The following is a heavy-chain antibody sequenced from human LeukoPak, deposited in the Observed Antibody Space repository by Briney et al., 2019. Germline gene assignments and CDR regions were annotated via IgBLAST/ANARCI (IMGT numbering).Heavy chain of an antibody. CDR2: ISSSSSTI. Sequence: GRSLRLSCAASGFTFSSYSMNWVRQAPGKGLEWVSYISSSSSTIYYADSVKGRFTISRDNAKNSLYLQMNSLRAEDTAVYYCARGAQQQLGDYWGQGTLVTVSS. D-gene: IGHD6-13*01. J-gene: IGHJ4*02. V-gene: IGHV3-48*01. CDR3: ARGAQQQLGDY. CDR1: GFTFSSYS.